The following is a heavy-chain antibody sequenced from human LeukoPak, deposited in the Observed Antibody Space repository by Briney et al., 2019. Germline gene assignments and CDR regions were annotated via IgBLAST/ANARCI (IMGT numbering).Heavy chain of an antibody. CDR1: GFTFSSYA. CDR2: ISYDGSNK. D-gene: IGHD2-15*01. CDR3: ASGISHDYYYYGMDV. V-gene: IGHV3-30-3*01. J-gene: IGHJ6*02. Sequence: GGSLRLSCAASGFTFSSYAMHWVRQAPGKGLEWVAVISYDGSNKYYADSVKGRFTISRDNSKNTLYLQMNSLRAEDTAVYYCASGISHDYYYYGMDVWGQGTTVTVSS.